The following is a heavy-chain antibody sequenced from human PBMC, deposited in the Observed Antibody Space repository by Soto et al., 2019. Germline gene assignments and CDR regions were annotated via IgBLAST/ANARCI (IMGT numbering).Heavy chain of an antibody. D-gene: IGHD2-2*01. V-gene: IGHV3-33*01. CDR2: IWYDGSNK. CDR1: GFTFSSYA. Sequence: GGSLRLSCATSGFTFSSYAMHWVRQAPGKGVEGVAAIWYDGSNKYYADSVKGRFTISKDNSENTLYLQMNSLRAEDTAVYSCAREKDCTSASCYRGHFDYWCQGA. CDR3: AREKDCTSASCYRGHFDY. J-gene: IGHJ4*02.